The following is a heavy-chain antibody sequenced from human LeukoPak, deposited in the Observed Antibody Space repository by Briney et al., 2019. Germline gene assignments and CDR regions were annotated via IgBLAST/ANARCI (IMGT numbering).Heavy chain of an antibody. CDR3: ARDWGGNSEAGVDH. CDR2: IKADGSGD. CDR1: GFTFRDYQ. Sequence: PGGSLRLSCAASGFTFRDYQMTWVRQAPGKGLEWVAMIKADGSGDYYVDSVKGRFTISRDGAKNSLYLQMNDLRVEDTAVYYCARDWGGNSEAGVDHWGQGTLVTVSS. V-gene: IGHV3-7*01. J-gene: IGHJ4*02. D-gene: IGHD3-10*01.